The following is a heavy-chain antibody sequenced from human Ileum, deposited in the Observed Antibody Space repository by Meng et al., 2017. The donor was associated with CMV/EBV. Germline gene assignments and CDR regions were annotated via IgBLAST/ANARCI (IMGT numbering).Heavy chain of an antibody. CDR1: GDSITGDTTFY. Sequence: SETLSLTCTVSGDSITGDTTFYWGWIRQTPGKGLEWIGSIYYGGSTYYNPSLQSRVTLSLDTSKNQFSLKMRSVTAADTAVYYCARGVHGRYCPGTTCYPVDDWGQGTLVTVSS. D-gene: IGHD2-2*01. J-gene: IGHJ4*02. CDR3: ARGVHGRYCPGTTCYPVDD. CDR2: IYYGGST. V-gene: IGHV4-39*07.